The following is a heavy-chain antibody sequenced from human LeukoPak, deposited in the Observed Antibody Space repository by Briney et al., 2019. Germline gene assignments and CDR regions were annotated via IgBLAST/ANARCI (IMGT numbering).Heavy chain of an antibody. CDR2: IKEDGSEK. CDR1: GFMFRSYW. J-gene: IGHJ4*02. CDR3: ARVRPAISY. V-gene: IGHV3-7*01. D-gene: IGHD3-3*02. Sequence: GGSLRLSCGASGFMFRSYWMSWVRPAAGKGLEWVANIKEDGSEKNHVNSVKGRFTISRDNAKNSLYLQMNSLRAEDTAVYYCARVRPAISYWGQGTLVTV.